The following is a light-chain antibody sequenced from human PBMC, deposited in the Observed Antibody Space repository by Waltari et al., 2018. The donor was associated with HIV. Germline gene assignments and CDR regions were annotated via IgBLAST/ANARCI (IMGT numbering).Light chain of an antibody. V-gene: IGLV1-40*01. CDR3: QSYDSSLSGDYV. CDR1: SANIGAGYD. CDR2: GNS. Sequence: QSVLTQPPPVSGAPGQRVTISCTGSSANIGAGYDVHWTQQLPATAPKLLIYGNSNRPSGVPDRFSGSKSGTSASLAITGLQAEDEADYYCQSYDSSLSGDYVFGTGTKVTVL. J-gene: IGLJ1*01.